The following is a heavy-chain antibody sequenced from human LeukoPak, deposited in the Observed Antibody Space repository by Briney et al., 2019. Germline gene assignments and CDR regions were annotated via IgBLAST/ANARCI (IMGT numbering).Heavy chain of an antibody. Sequence: GGSLRLSCAASGFTFSSHEMNWVRQAPGKGLECASYISSSGSSKYYADSVKGRFTISRDNAKNSLYLQMNSLRAEDTAVYYCARGGGNDYKYNAFDIWGQGTMVTVSS. J-gene: IGHJ3*02. CDR3: ARGGGNDYKYNAFDI. CDR1: GFTFSSHE. D-gene: IGHD4-11*01. CDR2: ISSSGSSK. V-gene: IGHV3-48*03.